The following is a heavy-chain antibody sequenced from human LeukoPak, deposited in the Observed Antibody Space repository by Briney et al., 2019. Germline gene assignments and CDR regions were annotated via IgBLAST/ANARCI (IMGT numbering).Heavy chain of an antibody. V-gene: IGHV4-34*01. CDR1: GGSFRDYY. Sequence: PSETLSLTCAVYGGSFRDYYWSWIRQPPGKGLEWIGEINHSGSTNYNPSLKSRVTISVDTSKKQFSLKLRFVTAAYTAVYYCARENGGGYYGMDVWGQGTTVTVSS. CDR3: ARENGGGYYGMDV. CDR2: INHSGST. J-gene: IGHJ6*02. D-gene: IGHD2-8*01.